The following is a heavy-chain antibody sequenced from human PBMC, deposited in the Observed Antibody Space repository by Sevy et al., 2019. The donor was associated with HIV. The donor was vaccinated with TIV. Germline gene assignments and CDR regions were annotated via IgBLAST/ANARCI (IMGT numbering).Heavy chain of an antibody. CDR3: AGENAWGRGYS. CDR2: IYYNGHI. V-gene: IGHV4-59*08. CDR1: GGSITSLY. D-gene: IGHD1-26*01. J-gene: IGHJ4*02. Sequence: SETLSLTCTVSGGSITSLYGNWIRQPPGKGLGWIANIYYNGHINYNPSLKSRVTLSLDTSKNQFSLRLSSVTAADTAMYYCAGENAWGRGYSWGQGTLVTVSS.